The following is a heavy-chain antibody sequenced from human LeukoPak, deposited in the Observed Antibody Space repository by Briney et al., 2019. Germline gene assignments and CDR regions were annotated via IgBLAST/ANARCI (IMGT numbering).Heavy chain of an antibody. Sequence: GGSLRLSCAASGFTDSSNYMSWVRQAPGKGLEWVSVIYSGGSTYYADSVKGRFTISRDNSKNTLYLRMNSLRAEDTAVYYCARTREQWLALHFDYWGQGTLVTVSS. CDR1: GFTDSSNY. J-gene: IGHJ4*02. D-gene: IGHD6-19*01. CDR3: ARTREQWLALHFDY. CDR2: IYSGGST. V-gene: IGHV3-53*01.